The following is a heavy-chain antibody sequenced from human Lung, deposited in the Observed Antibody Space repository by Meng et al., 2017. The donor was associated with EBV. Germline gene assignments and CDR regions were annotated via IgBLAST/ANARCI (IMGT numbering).Heavy chain of an antibody. Sequence: VQVQGSGPGLVKPSETLSLSCIVSGVSVTSGAYHWSWIRQSPGKGLEWIGYIYGTGITIYNPSLKSRVTILLETSNNQFSLKLNSVTTADTAVYFCAKSRSSTPGIVDDWGQGTLVTVSS. V-gene: IGHV4-61*08. CDR2: IYGTGIT. CDR1: GVSVTSGAYH. J-gene: IGHJ4*02. D-gene: IGHD2/OR15-2a*01. CDR3: AKSRSSTPGIVDD.